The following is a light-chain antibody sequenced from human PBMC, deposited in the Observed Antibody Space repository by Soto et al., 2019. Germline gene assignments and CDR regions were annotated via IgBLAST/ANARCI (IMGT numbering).Light chain of an antibody. CDR3: CSYAGSSVV. CDR2: EGS. CDR1: SSDVGSYNV. J-gene: IGLJ2*01. V-gene: IGLV2-23*01. Sequence: QSALTQPASVSGSPGQSITISCTGTSSDVGSYNVVSWYQQHPGKAPKLMIYEGSKRPSGVSNRFSGSKSGNTASLTISGLQAEDEADYYRCSYAGSSVVFGGGTKLTVL.